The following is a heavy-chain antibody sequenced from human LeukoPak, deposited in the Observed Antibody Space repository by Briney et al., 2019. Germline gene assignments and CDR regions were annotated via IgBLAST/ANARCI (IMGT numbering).Heavy chain of an antibody. CDR1: GFTFSSYW. CDR3: ARDHAEGAWDY. V-gene: IGHV3-7*01. CDR2: IKQDGSEK. D-gene: IGHD3-16*01. Sequence: GGSLRLSCATSGFTFSSYWMSWVRQAPGKGLEWVANIKQDGSEKYYVGSVKGRFTISRDNAKNSLYLQMNSLRAEDTAVYYCARDHAEGAWDYWGQGTLVTVSS. J-gene: IGHJ4*02.